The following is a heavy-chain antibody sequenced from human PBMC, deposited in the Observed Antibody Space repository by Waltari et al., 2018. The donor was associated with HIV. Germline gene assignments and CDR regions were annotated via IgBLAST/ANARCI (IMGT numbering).Heavy chain of an antibody. CDR1: GYTFTSYY. J-gene: IGHJ6*02. V-gene: IGHV1-46*01. CDR3: ARPLLREYYGMDV. CDR2: SNPSGGST. Sequence: QVQLVQSGAEVKKPGASVKVSCKASGYTFTSYYMHWVRQAPGQGLEWMGISNPSGGSTSYAQKFQGRVTMTRDTSTSTVYMELSSLRSEDTAVYYCARPLLREYYGMDVWGQGTTVTVSS. D-gene: IGHD1-26*01.